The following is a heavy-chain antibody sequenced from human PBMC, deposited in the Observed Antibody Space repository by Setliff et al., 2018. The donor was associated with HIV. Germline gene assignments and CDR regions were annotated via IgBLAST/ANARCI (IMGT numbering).Heavy chain of an antibody. CDR2: IYYTGST. J-gene: IGHJ4*02. CDR3: ARDPPGYGDSNDY. D-gene: IGHD4-17*01. CDR1: GDSISSNNYY. V-gene: IGHV4-61*01. Sequence: SETLSLTCTVSGDSISSNNYYWSWVRQPPGKGLEWIGYIYYTGSTNYNPSLKSRLTISVDTSKNQFSLKLRSVTAADTAVYYCARDPPGYGDSNDYWGQGMLVTVSS.